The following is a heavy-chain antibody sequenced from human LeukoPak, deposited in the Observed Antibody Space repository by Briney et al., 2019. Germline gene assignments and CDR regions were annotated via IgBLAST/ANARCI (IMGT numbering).Heavy chain of an antibody. J-gene: IGHJ4*02. CDR1: GITLSNYG. V-gene: IGHV3-23*01. CDR3: AKRGVVIRVILVGFHKEAYYFDS. D-gene: IGHD3-22*01. Sequence: GGALRLSCVVSGITLSNYGMSSVRPAPGKGREWVAGINDSGGRTNYADTVKGRFTISRDNPNNTLFLQMNSLRAENTAVYFCAKRGVVIRVILVGFHKEAYYFDSWGQGALVTVSS. CDR2: INDSGGRT.